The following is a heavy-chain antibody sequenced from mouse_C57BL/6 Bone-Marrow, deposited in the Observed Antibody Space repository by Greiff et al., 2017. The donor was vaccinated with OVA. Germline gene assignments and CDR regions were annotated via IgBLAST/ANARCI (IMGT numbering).Heavy chain of an antibody. CDR1: GYAFSSSW. CDR3: APIYYGNYEGAWFAD. J-gene: IGHJ3*01. V-gene: IGHV1-82*01. CDR2: IYPGDGDP. Sequence: QVQLKESGPELVKPGASVKISCKASGYAFSSSWMNWVKQRPGKGLEWIGRIYPGDGDPNYNGKFKGKAPLTAANSSSTAYMQLSTLTSEDSAVYDGAPIYYGNYEGAWFADWGQGTLVTVSA. D-gene: IGHD2-1*01.